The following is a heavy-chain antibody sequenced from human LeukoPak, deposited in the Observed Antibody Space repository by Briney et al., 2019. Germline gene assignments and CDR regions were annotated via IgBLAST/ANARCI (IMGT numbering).Heavy chain of an antibody. V-gene: IGHV4-34*01. J-gene: IGHJ5*02. Sequence: SETLSLTCAVYGGSFSGYYWSWIRQPPGKGLEWIGEINHSGSTNYNPSLKSRVTISVDTSKNQFSLKLSSVTAADTAVYYCARARFGEAANWFDPWGQGTLVTVSS. D-gene: IGHD3-10*01. CDR1: GGSFSGYY. CDR2: INHSGST. CDR3: ARARFGEAANWFDP.